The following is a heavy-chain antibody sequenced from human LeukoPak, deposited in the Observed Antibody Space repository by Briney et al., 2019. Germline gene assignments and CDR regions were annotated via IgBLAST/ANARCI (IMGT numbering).Heavy chain of an antibody. J-gene: IGHJ4*02. V-gene: IGHV4-59*12. CDR1: GGSISSYC. Sequence: SETLSLTCSVSGGSISSYCWSWIRQPPGKGLEWIGYIYYSGSTFYNPSLKSRVTISVDTSKNQFSLNLSSVTAADTAVYYCARGRGNYDFYYWGQGTLVTVSS. CDR3: ARGRGNYDFYY. CDR2: IYYSGST. D-gene: IGHD4-11*01.